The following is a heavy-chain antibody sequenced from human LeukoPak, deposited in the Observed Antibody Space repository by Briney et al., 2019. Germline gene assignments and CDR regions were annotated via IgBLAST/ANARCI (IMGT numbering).Heavy chain of an antibody. D-gene: IGHD3-3*01. CDR1: GFTFSSYA. J-gene: IGHJ6*04. Sequence: GGSLRLSCAASGFTFSSYAMSWVRQAPGKGLEWVSGISGSGDGTYYADSVKGRFTISRDNDKNSLYLQMNSLRVEDTAVYFWTRVEKGFWSCFKMDVWGKGATVAVSP. V-gene: IGHV3-23*01. CDR2: ISGSGDGT. CDR3: TRVEKGFWSCFKMDV.